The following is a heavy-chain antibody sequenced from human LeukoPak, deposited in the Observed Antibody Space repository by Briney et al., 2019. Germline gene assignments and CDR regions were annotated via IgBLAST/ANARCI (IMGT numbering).Heavy chain of an antibody. Sequence: SSETLSLTCTVSGGSISSSSYYWGWIRQPPGKGLEWIGSIYYSGSTYYNPSLKSRVTISVDTSKNQFSLKLSSVTAADTAVYYCARHGGAWPFQGRAFDIWGQGTMVTVSS. D-gene: IGHD3-16*01. J-gene: IGHJ3*02. CDR2: IYYSGST. CDR3: ARHGGAWPFQGRAFDI. V-gene: IGHV4-39*01. CDR1: GGSISSSSYY.